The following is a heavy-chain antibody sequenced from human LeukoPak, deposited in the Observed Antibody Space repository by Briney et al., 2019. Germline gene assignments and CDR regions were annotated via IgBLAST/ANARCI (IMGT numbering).Heavy chain of an antibody. CDR1: GYTFTGYY. Sequence: ASVKVSCKASGYTFTGYYMHWVRQAPGQGLEWMGIINPSGDNTWYAQKLQGRVTMTTDTSTSTAYMELRSLRSDDTAVYYCARDEADYYGSEIDYWGQGTLVTVSS. J-gene: IGHJ4*02. CDR2: INPSGDNT. D-gene: IGHD3-10*01. CDR3: ARDEADYYGSEIDY. V-gene: IGHV1-46*01.